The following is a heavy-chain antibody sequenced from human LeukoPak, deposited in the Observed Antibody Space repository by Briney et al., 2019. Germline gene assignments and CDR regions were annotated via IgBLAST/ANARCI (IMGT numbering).Heavy chain of an antibody. V-gene: IGHV1-18*01. CDR2: ISAYNGNT. CDR3: ARDRYYYDSSGYIPLEN. CDR1: GYTFTSYG. Sequence: ASVKVSCKASGYTFTSYGISWVRQAPGQGLEWMGWISAYNGNTNYAQKVQGRVSMTTDTSTSTGYMELRSLRSDDTAVYYCARDRYYYDSSGYIPLENWGQGTLVTVSS. D-gene: IGHD3-22*01. J-gene: IGHJ4*02.